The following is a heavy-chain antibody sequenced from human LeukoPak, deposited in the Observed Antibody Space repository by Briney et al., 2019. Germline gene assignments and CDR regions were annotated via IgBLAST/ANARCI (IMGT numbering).Heavy chain of an antibody. CDR1: EFTFSDYD. CDR2: IWYDGTNK. CDR3: ARVYGAYFPILDY. D-gene: IGHD4-17*01. Sequence: PGRSLRLSCASSEFTFSDYDMNWVRQAPGKGLEWVAGIWYDGTNKDYADSVKGRFSISRDNSKNTVSLQMNSLRVEDTAVYYCARVYGAYFPILDYWGQGTLVTVSS. J-gene: IGHJ4*02. V-gene: IGHV3-33*01.